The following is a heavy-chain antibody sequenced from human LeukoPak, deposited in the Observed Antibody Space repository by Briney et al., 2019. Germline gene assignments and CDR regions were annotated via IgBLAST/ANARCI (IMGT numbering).Heavy chain of an antibody. V-gene: IGHV3-30*03. D-gene: IGHD1-1*01. CDR2: ISYDGSNK. CDR1: GFTFSSYG. CDR3: ARDLRYNGDNYGMDV. Sequence: GGSLRLSCAASGFTFSSYGMHWVRQAPGKGLEWVAVISYDGSNKYYADSVKGRFTISRDNSKNTLYLQMNSLRAEDTAVYYCARDLRYNGDNYGMDVWGQGTTVTVSS. J-gene: IGHJ6*02.